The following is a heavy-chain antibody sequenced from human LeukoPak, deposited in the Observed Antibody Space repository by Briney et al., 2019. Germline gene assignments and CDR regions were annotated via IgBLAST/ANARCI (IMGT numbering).Heavy chain of an antibody. Sequence: PGGSLRLSCAASGFTFSSYAMHWVRQAPGKGLEWVAVISYDGSNKYYADSVKGRFTISRDNSKNTLYLQMNSLRAEDTAVYYCASWDDYVWGSYRYTKFGYWGQGTLVTVSS. CDR3: ASWDDYVWGSYRYTKFGY. V-gene: IGHV3-30-3*01. D-gene: IGHD3-16*02. CDR1: GFTFSSYA. CDR2: ISYDGSNK. J-gene: IGHJ4*02.